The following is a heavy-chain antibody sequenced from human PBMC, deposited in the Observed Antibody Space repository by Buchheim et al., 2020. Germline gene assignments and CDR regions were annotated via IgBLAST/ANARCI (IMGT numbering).Heavy chain of an antibody. CDR1: GFTFSSYE. CDR3: ARDPRYCSGGSCYPDY. D-gene: IGHD2-15*01. V-gene: IGHV3-48*03. Sequence: EVQLVESGGGLVQPGGSLRLSCAASGFTFSSYEMNWVRQAPGKGLEWVSYISSSGSTIYYADSAKGRFTISRDNAKNSLYLPMDSLRAEDTAVYYCARDPRYCSGGSCYPDYWGQGTL. J-gene: IGHJ4*02. CDR2: ISSSGSTI.